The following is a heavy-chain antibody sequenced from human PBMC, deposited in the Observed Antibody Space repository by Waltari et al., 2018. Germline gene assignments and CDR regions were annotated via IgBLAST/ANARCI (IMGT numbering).Heavy chain of an antibody. Sequence: GASVKGRFTISRDNAKNSLYLQMNSLRAEDTAVYYCARELGYWGQGTLVTVSS. CDR3: ARELGY. D-gene: IGHD3-10*01. J-gene: IGHJ4*02. V-gene: IGHV3-7*01.